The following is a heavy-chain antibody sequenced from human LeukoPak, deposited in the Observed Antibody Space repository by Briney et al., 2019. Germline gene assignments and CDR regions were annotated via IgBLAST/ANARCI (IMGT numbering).Heavy chain of an antibody. Sequence: PGGSLRLSRAASGFTFSSYSMNWVRQAPGKGLEWVSSISSSSSYIYYADSVKGRFTISRDNAKNSLYLQMNSLRAEDTAVYYCARDLPAQWLVNYYYYYGMDVWGQGTTVTVSS. CDR2: ISSSSSYI. CDR3: ARDLPAQWLVNYYYYYGMDV. V-gene: IGHV3-21*01. J-gene: IGHJ6*02. CDR1: GFTFSSYS. D-gene: IGHD6-19*01.